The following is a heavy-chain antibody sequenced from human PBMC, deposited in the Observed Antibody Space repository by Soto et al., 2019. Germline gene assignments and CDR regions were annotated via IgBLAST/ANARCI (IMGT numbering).Heavy chain of an antibody. CDR2: ISYDGSNK. J-gene: IGHJ3*02. D-gene: IGHD3-22*01. Sequence: GGSLRLSCAASGFTFSSYAMHWVRQAPGKGLEWVAVISYDGSNKYYADSVKGRFTISRDNSKNTLYLQMNSLRAEDTAVYYCARDQYSITMIVVVIPPDAFDIWGQGTMVTVSS. CDR3: ARDQYSITMIVVVIPPDAFDI. V-gene: IGHV3-30-3*01. CDR1: GFTFSSYA.